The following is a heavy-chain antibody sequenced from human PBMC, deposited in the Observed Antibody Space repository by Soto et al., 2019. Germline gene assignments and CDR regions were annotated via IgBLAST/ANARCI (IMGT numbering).Heavy chain of an antibody. V-gene: IGHV3-74*01. J-gene: IGHJ4*02. Sequence: GSLRLSCAVSGFTFSAYWMHWVRQVPGNGLTWVSRISDDGSTATYADSVKGRFVISRDNAKNSLYLEMNTLRADEPGLYYCARGSRVSSPRTGALWGGGTVV. CDR2: ISDDGSTA. CDR3: ARGSRVSSPRTGAL. CDR1: GFTFSAYW. D-gene: IGHD6-6*01.